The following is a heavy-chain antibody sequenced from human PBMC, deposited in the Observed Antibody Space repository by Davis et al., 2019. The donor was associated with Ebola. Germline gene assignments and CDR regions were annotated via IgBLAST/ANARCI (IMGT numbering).Heavy chain of an antibody. J-gene: IGHJ4*02. Sequence: PRGSLRLSCVASGFIFSDYWMSWVRQAPGKGLEWVAKIKQDGSDKYYVDSVKGRFTISRDNSKNTLYLQMNSLRAEDTAVYYCAKVVIAIHSFGGQGTLVTVSA. V-gene: IGHV3-7*03. D-gene: IGHD2-21*01. CDR3: AKVVIAIHSF. CDR1: GFIFSDYW. CDR2: IKQDGSDK.